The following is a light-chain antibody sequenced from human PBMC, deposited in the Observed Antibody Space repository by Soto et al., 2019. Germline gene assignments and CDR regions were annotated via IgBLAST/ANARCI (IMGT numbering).Light chain of an antibody. CDR2: DVS. CDR3: QQYNHWPPLT. CDR1: PSAGTF. V-gene: IGKV3-15*01. J-gene: IGKJ4*01. Sequence: DIVMTQSPATLSVSPGDRATLSCRASPSAGTFLAWYQQKPGQAPRLLMYDVSTRAAGVPARFSGSGSGTECTLTISGLQSDDFAVYYCQQYNHWPPLTFGGGTKVEMK.